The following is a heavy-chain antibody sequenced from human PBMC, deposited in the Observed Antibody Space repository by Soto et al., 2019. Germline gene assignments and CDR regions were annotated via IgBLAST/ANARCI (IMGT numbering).Heavy chain of an antibody. CDR3: VMVDNYVTPTPQDV. J-gene: IGHJ6*02. CDR1: GYIFVNYG. V-gene: IGHV1-18*01. CDR2: ISPYTGNT. Sequence: QVQLVQSGDEVKKPGASVKVSCKASGYIFVNYGIAWVRQAPRQGLEWMGWISPYTGNTHSASKVQGRLTMTTDTSTSTASMDRGSLTSDDTAVYYCVMVDNYVTPTPQDVWGQGTTVTVSS. D-gene: IGHD3-16*01.